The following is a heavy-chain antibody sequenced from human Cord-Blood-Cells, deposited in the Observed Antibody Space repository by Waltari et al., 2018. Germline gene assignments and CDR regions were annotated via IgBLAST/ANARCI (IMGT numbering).Heavy chain of an antibody. CDR2: IYPGDSDT. Sequence: MGIIYPGDSDTRYSPSFQGQVTISADKSISTAYLQWSSLKASDTAMYYCARRGIVGATEWGFDYWGQGTLVTVSS. D-gene: IGHD1-26*01. V-gene: IGHV5-51*01. J-gene: IGHJ4*02. CDR3: ARRGIVGATEWGFDY.